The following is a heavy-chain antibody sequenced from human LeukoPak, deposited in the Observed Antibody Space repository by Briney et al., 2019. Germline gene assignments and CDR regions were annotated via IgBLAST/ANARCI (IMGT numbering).Heavy chain of an antibody. J-gene: IGHJ3*02. D-gene: IGHD5-24*01. CDR3: ARADGYQGFDAFDI. Sequence: PGGSLRLSCVGSGFSFTDAWMSWVRQIPGKGLEWVGRIESKTDGETTDYATPVKDRFIISRDDSTNTLYLQMNSLRAEDTAVYYCARADGYQGFDAFDIWGQGTMVTVSS. CDR1: GFSFTDAW. V-gene: IGHV3-15*04. CDR2: IESKTDGETT.